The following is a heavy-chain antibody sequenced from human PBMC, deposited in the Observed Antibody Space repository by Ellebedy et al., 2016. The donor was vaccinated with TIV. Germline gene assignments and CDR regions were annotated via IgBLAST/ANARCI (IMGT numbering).Heavy chain of an antibody. CDR2: IIPIFGAA. CDR3: ARDLRSIAARDDY. D-gene: IGHD6-6*01. Sequence: ASVKVSCKASGGTFSSYAISWVRQAPGQGLEWMGGIIPIFGAANYAQKFQGRVTITADESTSTAYMELSSLRSEDTAVYYCARDLRSIAARDDYWGQGTLVTVSS. CDR1: GGTFSSYA. J-gene: IGHJ4*02. V-gene: IGHV1-69*13.